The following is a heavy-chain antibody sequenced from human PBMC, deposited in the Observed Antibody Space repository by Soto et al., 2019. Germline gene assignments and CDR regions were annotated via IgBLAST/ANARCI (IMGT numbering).Heavy chain of an antibody. J-gene: IGHJ6*02. CDR3: ASFVVSCYYYYGMDV. CDR2: IIPILGIA. CDR1: GGTFSSYT. Sequence: QVQLVQSGAEVKKPGSSVKVSCKASGGTFSSYTISWVRQAPGQGLEWMGRIIPILGIANYAQKFQGRVTSTADQATSTAYMELSSLRSEDTAVYYCASFVVSCYYYYGMDVGGQGTTVTVAS. V-gene: IGHV1-69*02. D-gene: IGHD3-22*01.